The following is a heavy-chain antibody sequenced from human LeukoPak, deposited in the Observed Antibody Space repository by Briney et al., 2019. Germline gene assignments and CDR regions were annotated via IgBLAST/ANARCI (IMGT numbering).Heavy chain of an antibody. CDR1: GGSISSGGYS. V-gene: IGHV4-30-2*01. CDR3: ARQSLWFGDTFAAWFDP. Sequence: SRALSLTCAVSGGSISSGGYSWGWIRQPPGKCLECIGYINHSGSTYYNPSLESRLTISVNSTKNHFYLKPSPVTAADTAVYYCARQSLWFGDTFAAWFDPWGQGTLVTVSS. J-gene: IGHJ5*02. D-gene: IGHD3-10*01. CDR2: INHSGST.